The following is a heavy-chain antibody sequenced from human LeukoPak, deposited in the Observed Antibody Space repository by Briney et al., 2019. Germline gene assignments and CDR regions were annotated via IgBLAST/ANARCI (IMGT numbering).Heavy chain of an antibody. V-gene: IGHV5-51*01. CDR3: GMSGDRVPLQDDVFDV. CDR1: GYSFTSYC. J-gene: IGHJ3*01. CDR2: IYPGDSGP. Sequence: GESLKISCKVSGYSFTSYCIGWVRQMPGKGLEWMGVIYPGDSGPTYSPSFQGQVTISVDKSINTAYLQWSSLQASDTAMYYCGMSGDRVPLQDDVFDVWGQGTMVTVSA. D-gene: IGHD1-26*01.